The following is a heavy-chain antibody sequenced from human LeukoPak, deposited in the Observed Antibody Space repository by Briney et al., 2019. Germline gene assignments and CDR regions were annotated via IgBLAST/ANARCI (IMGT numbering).Heavy chain of an antibody. CDR2: IYYSGNI. D-gene: IGHD3-10*01. J-gene: IGHJ5*02. CDR1: GGSISSYY. Sequence: SETLSLTCSVSGGSISSYYWSWIRQPPGKGLEWIGYIYYSGNINYNPSLKSRVTISVDTSKNQFSLKLSSVTAADTAVYYCARVYYGSGSPQFDPWGQGTLVTVSS. CDR3: ARVYYGSGSPQFDP. V-gene: IGHV4-59*12.